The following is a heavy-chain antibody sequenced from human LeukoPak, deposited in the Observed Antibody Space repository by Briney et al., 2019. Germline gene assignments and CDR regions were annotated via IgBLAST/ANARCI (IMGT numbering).Heavy chain of an antibody. CDR3: AREGNSYGYRPVDY. D-gene: IGHD5-18*01. V-gene: IGHV4-59*01. J-gene: IGHJ4*02. Sequence: SETQSLTCTVSGGSISSYFWTWIRQPPGKGLEWIGYIYKSGSTNYNPSLKSRVTILLDTSKNQFSLKLSSVTAADTAMYYCAREGNSYGYRPVDYWGQGTLVTVSS. CDR2: IYKSGST. CDR1: GGSISSYF.